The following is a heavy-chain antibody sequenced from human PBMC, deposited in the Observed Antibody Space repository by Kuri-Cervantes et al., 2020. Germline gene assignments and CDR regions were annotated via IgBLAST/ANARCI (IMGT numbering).Heavy chain of an antibody. CDR1: GGSISSGGYY. V-gene: IGHV4-31*03. CDR2: IYYSGST. J-gene: IGHJ3*02. Sequence: SETLSLTCTVSGGSISSGGYYWSWIRQHPGKGLEWIGYIYYSGSTYYNPSLKSRVTISVDTSKNQFSLKLSSVTAADTAVYYCARSFSTGHITRRDAFDNWGQGTMVTVSS. CDR3: ARSFSTGHITRRDAFDN. D-gene: IGHD3-3*01.